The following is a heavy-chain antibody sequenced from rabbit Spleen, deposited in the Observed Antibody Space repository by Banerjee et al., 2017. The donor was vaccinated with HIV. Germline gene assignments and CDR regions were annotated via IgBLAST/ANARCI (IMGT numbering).Heavy chain of an antibody. CDR3: ARDLAGAIGWNFYL. CDR1: GFSFSDRDV. Sequence: EQLLESGGGLVKPEGSLTFTCKASGFSFSDRDVMCWVRQAPGKGLEWIACINTATGKPVYATWAKGRFTISTTSSTTVTLQMTSLTVADTATYFCARDLAGAIGWNFYLWGQGTLVTVS. D-gene: IGHD4-1*01. V-gene: IGHV1S45*01. CDR2: INTATGKP. J-gene: IGHJ4*01.